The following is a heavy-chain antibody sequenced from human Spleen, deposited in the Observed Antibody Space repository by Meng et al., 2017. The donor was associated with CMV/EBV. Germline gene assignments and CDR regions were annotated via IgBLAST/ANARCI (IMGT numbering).Heavy chain of an antibody. CDR2: ISGSGGDT. CDR3: AKAGTDIVVVPAAIGSYYYYGMDV. D-gene: IGHD2-2*02. V-gene: IGHV3-23*01. J-gene: IGHJ6*02. Sequence: GGSLRLSCAASGFTFSSHAMSWVRQVPGKGLEWVSAISGSGGDTYYADSVKGRFTISRDNSKNTLYLQMNSLRAEDTAVYYCAKAGTDIVVVPAAIGSYYYYGMDVWGQGTTVTVSS. CDR1: GFTFSSHA.